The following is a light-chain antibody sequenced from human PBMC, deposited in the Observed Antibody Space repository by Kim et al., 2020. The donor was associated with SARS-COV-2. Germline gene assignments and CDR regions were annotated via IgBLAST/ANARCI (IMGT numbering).Light chain of an antibody. Sequence: DTVLTQSPGTLSLSPGERATLSCRASQSVDSTYLGWYQQKPGRAPRLLIYGTSTRATGIPDRFSGSGSGTDFTLTISRLEPEDFAVYYCQQYGSSPITFGQGTRLEIK. V-gene: IGKV3-20*01. CDR2: GTS. CDR3: QQYGSSPIT. J-gene: IGKJ5*01. CDR1: QSVDSTY.